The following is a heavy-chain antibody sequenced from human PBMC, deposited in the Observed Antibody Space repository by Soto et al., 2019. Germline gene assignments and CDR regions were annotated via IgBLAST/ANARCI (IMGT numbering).Heavy chain of an antibody. CDR1: GYTFTGYH. Sequence: ASVKVSCKTSGYTFTGYHIHWVRQAPGQGLEWMGWINTNTGDTNYAQKFQGWVTMTRDTSINTDYVQLSRLTSDDTAVYYCARWVGASNWLDPWGQGTLVTVSS. D-gene: IGHD1-26*01. J-gene: IGHJ5*02. CDR2: INTNTGDT. CDR3: ARWVGASNWLDP. V-gene: IGHV1-2*04.